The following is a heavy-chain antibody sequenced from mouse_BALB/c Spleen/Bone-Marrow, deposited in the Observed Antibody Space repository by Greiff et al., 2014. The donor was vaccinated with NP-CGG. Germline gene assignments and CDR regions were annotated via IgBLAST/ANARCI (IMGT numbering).Heavy chain of an antibody. CDR1: GYTFTSYY. J-gene: IGHJ1*01. CDR2: IYPGNVNT. D-gene: IGHD2-3*01. CDR3: ASYDGSYFDV. Sequence: LQESGPELVKPGASVRISCKASGYTFTSYYIHWVKQRPGQGLEWIGWIYPGNVNTKYNEKFKGKATLTADKSSSTAYMQLSSLTSEDSAVYFCASYDGSYFDVWGAGTTVTVSS. V-gene: IGHV1S56*01.